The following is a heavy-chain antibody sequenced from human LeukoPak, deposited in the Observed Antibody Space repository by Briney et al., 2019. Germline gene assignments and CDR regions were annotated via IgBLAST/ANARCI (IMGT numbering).Heavy chain of an antibody. CDR1: GYTFTGYY. D-gene: IGHD6-19*01. CDR2: INPNSGGT. J-gene: IGHJ4*02. V-gene: IGHV1-2*02. CDR3: ARAINPSSGWYPRYYFDY. Sequence: ASVKVSCKASGYTFTGYYMHWVRQAPGQGLEWMGWINPNSGGTNYAQKFQGRVTMTRDTSISTAYMELSRLRSDDTAVYYCARAINPSSGWYPRYYFDYWGQGTLVTVSS.